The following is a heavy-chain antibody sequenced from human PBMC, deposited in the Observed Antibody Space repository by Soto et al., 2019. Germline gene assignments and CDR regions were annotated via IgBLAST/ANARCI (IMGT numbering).Heavy chain of an antibody. CDR1: GGTFSRYA. V-gene: IGHV1-69*01. CDR3: ARDRDGYSSSIDAFDI. Sequence: QVPLVQSGAEVKKPGSSVKVSCKASGGTFSRYAISWVRQAPGQGLEWMGGIIPIFGKADYAQKFQGRVTITADEYTSTANMELSSLRPDDTAVYYCARDRDGYSSSIDAFDIWGQGTMVTVSS. J-gene: IGHJ3*02. CDR2: IIPIFGKA. D-gene: IGHD6-13*01.